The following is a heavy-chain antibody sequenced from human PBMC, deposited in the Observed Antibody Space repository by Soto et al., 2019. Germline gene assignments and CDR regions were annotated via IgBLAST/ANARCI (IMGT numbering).Heavy chain of an antibody. J-gene: IGHJ4*02. CDR1: SDSISIRISY. CDR3: ARQRTSVVTQAYFDV. Sequence: PSDALSRTCPVTSDSISIRISYSVLSRQVTGKGLEWIGSIHYSGSTYNKPSLRSRVSMSIDTSKDQFSLKLKSVTAADTALYFCARQRTSVVTQAYFDVWGPGSLVTVSS. D-gene: IGHD2-21*02. CDR2: IHYSGST. V-gene: IGHV4-39*01.